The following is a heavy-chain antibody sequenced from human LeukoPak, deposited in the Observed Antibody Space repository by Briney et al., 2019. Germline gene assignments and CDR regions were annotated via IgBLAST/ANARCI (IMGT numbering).Heavy chain of an antibody. CDR3: QLNYDGFNYYMDV. CDR2: IFYSGNT. V-gene: IGHV4-39*07. D-gene: IGHD3-3*01. Sequence: SETLSLTCTASGGSISSSSYYWGWIRQPPGKGLEWIGSIFYSGNTYYNPSLKSRVTVSIDTSKNQFSLRLTSVTAADTAVYYCQLNYDGFNYYMDVWGKGTTVTVSS. J-gene: IGHJ6*03. CDR1: GGSISSSSYY.